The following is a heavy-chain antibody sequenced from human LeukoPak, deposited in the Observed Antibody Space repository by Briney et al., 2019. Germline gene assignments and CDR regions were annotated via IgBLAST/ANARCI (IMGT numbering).Heavy chain of an antibody. CDR1: GYSFSNYW. Sequence: GESLKISCKGSGYSFSNYWIGWVRQMPGKGLEWMGSIYPGDSDTRYSPSLQGQVTISADKSISTAHLQWSGLKASDTAMYYCARQRFYYGSGSQAEYWGQGTLVTVSS. CDR2: IYPGDSDT. V-gene: IGHV5-51*01. CDR3: ARQRFYYGSGSQAEY. D-gene: IGHD3-10*01. J-gene: IGHJ4*02.